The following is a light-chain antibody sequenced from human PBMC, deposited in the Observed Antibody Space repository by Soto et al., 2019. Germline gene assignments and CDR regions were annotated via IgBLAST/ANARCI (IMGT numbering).Light chain of an antibody. Sequence: EIVLTQYPATMSLSPGERATLSCRASQSVSSYLAWYQQKPGLAPRLLIYDASNRATGIPARFSGSGSGTDFTLTISSLEPEDFAVYYCQQRANWLTFGGGTKVEIK. V-gene: IGKV3-11*01. CDR3: QQRANWLT. CDR2: DAS. CDR1: QSVSSY. J-gene: IGKJ4*01.